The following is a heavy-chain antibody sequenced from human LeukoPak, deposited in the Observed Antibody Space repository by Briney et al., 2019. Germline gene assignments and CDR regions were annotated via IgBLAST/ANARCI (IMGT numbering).Heavy chain of an antibody. Sequence: GASVKVSCKASGYTFTGYYMHWVRQAPGQGLEWMGWINPNSGGTNYAQKFQGRVTMTRDTSISTAYMELSRLRSDDTAVYYCAREGGRTNITIFGVVKTYYNYYYMDVWGKGTTVTVSS. V-gene: IGHV1-2*02. CDR1: GYTFTGYY. D-gene: IGHD3-3*01. CDR3: AREGGRTNITIFGVVKTYYNYYYMDV. CDR2: INPNSGGT. J-gene: IGHJ6*03.